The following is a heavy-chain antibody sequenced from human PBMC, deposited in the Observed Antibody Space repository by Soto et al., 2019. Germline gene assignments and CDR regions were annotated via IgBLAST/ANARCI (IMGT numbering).Heavy chain of an antibody. V-gene: IGHV1-69*01. CDR2: IIPIFGTA. D-gene: IGHD2-2*02. CDR3: ARGGIVVVPAAIKANWFDP. Sequence: QVQLVQSGAEVKKPGSSVKVSCKASGGTFSSYAISWVRQAPGQGLEWMGGIIPIFGTANYAQKFQGRVTITADEPTSTAYMELSSLRSEDTAVYYCARGGIVVVPAAIKANWFDPWGQGTLVTVSS. J-gene: IGHJ5*02. CDR1: GGTFSSYA.